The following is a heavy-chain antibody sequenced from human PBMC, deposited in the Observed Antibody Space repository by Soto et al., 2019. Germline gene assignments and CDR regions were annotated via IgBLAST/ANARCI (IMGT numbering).Heavy chain of an antibody. Sequence: ESGGGFIYPGGSLRLSCAASGLTISNAWMNWVRQAPGKGLEWVGRIKTNTAGGATDYAAAVKGRFTVSRDDSKNTLYLQMNSLKTEDTAVYYCTTGSVEGVWGQGTTVTVSS. CDR3: TTGSVEGV. J-gene: IGHJ6*02. V-gene: IGHV3-15*07. D-gene: IGHD2-15*01. CDR2: IKTNTAGGAT. CDR1: GLTISNAW.